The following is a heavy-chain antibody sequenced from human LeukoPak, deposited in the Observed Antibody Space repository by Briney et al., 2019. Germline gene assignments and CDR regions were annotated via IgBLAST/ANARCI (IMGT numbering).Heavy chain of an antibody. V-gene: IGHV1-2*06. Sequence: ASVKVSCKASGYTFTGYYMHWVRQAPGQGLEWMGRINPNSGGTNYAQKFRGRVTMTRDTSISTAYMELSRLRSDDTAVYYCARGDGRRITMIYWGQGTLVTVSS. D-gene: IGHD3-22*01. CDR3: ARGDGRRITMIY. CDR1: GYTFTGYY. J-gene: IGHJ4*02. CDR2: INPNSGGT.